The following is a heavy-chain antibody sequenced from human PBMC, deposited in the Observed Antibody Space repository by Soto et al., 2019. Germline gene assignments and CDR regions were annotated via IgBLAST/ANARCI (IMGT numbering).Heavy chain of an antibody. Sequence: ASETLSLTCAVYGGSFSGYYWSWIRQPPGKGLEWIGEINHSGSTNYNPSLKSRVTISVDTSKNQFSLKLSSVTAADTAVYYCARGNYYGSGSYYHKYYYYYGMDVWGQGTTVTVSS. CDR1: GGSFSGYY. V-gene: IGHV4-34*01. CDR2: INHSGST. CDR3: ARGNYYGSGSYYHKYYYYYGMDV. J-gene: IGHJ6*02. D-gene: IGHD3-10*01.